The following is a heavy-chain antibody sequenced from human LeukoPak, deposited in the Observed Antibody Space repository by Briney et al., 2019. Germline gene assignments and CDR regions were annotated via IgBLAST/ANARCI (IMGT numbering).Heavy chain of an antibody. V-gene: IGHV4-59*01. D-gene: IGHD4-17*01. CDR3: ARGFAYGDTGSFDY. CDR1: GGSISSDY. J-gene: IGHJ4*02. Sequence: KPSETLSLTCTASGGSISSDYWSWIRQPPGKGLEWIGYIYYSGSTTYNPSLKSRVTISVDTSKNQFSLKLNSVTAADTAMYYCARGFAYGDTGSFDYWGQGTLVTVSS. CDR2: IYYSGST.